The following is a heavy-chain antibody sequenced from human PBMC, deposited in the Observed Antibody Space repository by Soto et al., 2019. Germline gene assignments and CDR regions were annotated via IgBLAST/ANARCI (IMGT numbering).Heavy chain of an antibody. Sequence: GGSLRLSCAASGFTFGSYAMSWVRQAPGKGLEWVSAISGSGGSTYYADSVKGRFTISRDNSKNTLYLQMNSLRAEDTAVYYCAKGSITMIVVVITAEYFQHWGQGTLVTVSS. V-gene: IGHV3-23*01. J-gene: IGHJ1*01. D-gene: IGHD3-22*01. CDR3: AKGSITMIVVVITAEYFQH. CDR2: ISGSGGST. CDR1: GFTFGSYA.